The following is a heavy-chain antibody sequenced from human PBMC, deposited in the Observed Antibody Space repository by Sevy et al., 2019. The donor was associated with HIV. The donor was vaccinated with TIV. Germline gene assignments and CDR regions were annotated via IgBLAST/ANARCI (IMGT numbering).Heavy chain of an antibody. CDR3: ASLASCGGDCYYFDY. CDR2: MNPSGGST. D-gene: IGHD2-21*02. Sequence: ASVKVSCKTSGYSFTGYEIHWVRQAPGQGLEWMGLMNPSGGSTNYPQKFQGRVVMTRDTSTSTAYMALNSLKSDDTAVYYCASLASCGGDCYYFDYWRQGTLVTVSS. CDR1: GYSFTGYE. J-gene: IGHJ4*02. V-gene: IGHV1-46*01.